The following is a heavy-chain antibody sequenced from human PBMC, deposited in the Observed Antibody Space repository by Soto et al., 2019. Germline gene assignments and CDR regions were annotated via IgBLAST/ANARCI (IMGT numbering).Heavy chain of an antibody. V-gene: IGHV3-23*01. CDR3: AKDSGAMVTNEYYVDY. CDR1: GFTFSSYA. Sequence: EVQLLESGGGLVQPGGSLRLSCAASGFTFSSYAMSWVRQAPGKGLEWVSAIGGSGGSTYYADSVKGRFTISRDNSKNTLYLQMNSLRAEDTAVYYCAKDSGAMVTNEYYVDYWGQGTLVTVSS. J-gene: IGHJ4*02. CDR2: IGGSGGST. D-gene: IGHD2-21*02.